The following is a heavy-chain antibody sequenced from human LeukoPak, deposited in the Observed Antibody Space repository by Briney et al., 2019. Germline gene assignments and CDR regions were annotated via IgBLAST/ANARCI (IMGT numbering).Heavy chain of an antibody. CDR3: ARARSYSSSSSYFDY. CDR1: GFTFSSYA. Sequence: GGSLRLSCAASGFTFSSYAMYWVRQAPGKGLEWVAVISHDGGNKYYAESVKGRFTISRDNSKNTLYLQMSSLRAEDTAVYHCARARSYSSSSSYFDYWGQGTLVTVSS. J-gene: IGHJ4*02. V-gene: IGHV3-30-3*01. CDR2: ISHDGGNK. D-gene: IGHD6-13*01.